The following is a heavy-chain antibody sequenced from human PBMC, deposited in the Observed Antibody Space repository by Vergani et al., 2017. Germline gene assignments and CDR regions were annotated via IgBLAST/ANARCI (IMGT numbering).Heavy chain of an antibody. D-gene: IGHD6-13*01. Sequence: EVQLLESGGGLVQPGGSLRLSCAASGFTFSSYAMSWVRQAPGKGLEWVTAISGSGGSTYYADSVKGRFTISRDNSKNTLYLQMNSLRAEDTAVYYCAKSYSSSWAFFDYWGQGTLVTVSS. CDR2: ISGSGGST. CDR1: GFTFSSYA. CDR3: AKSYSSSWAFFDY. J-gene: IGHJ4*02. V-gene: IGHV3-23*01.